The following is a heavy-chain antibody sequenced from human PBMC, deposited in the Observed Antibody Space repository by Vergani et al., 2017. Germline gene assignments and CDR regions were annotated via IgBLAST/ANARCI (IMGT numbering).Heavy chain of an antibody. CDR1: GFIFNTYI. Sequence: EVQLVESGGGLVKPGGSLRLSCAASGFIFNTYILNWVRQAPGKGLEWVSAIGTAGDTYYPGSVKGRCTISRENAKNSLYLQMSSLRAGDTAVYYCARGGYGDYGFDPWGQGTLVTVSS. J-gene: IGHJ5*02. CDR3: ARGGYGDYGFDP. CDR2: IGTAGDT. V-gene: IGHV3-13*01. D-gene: IGHD4-17*01.